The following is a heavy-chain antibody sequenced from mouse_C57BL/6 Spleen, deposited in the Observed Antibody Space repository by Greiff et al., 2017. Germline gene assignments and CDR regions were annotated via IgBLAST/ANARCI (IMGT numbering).Heavy chain of an antibody. CDR1: GFSLTSYA. J-gene: IGHJ4*01. CDR3: ARTGSSYQGGAMDY. Sequence: VKLMESGPGLVAPSQSLSITCTVSGFSLTSYAISWVRQPPGKGLEWLGVIWTGGGTNYNSALKSRLSISKDNSKSQVFLKMNSLQTDDTARYYCARTGSSYQGGAMDYWGQGTSVTVSS. V-gene: IGHV2-9-1*01. CDR2: IWTGGGT. D-gene: IGHD1-1*01.